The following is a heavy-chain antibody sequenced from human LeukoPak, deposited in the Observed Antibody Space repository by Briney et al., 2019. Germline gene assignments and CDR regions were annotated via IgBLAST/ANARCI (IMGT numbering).Heavy chain of an antibody. CDR2: ISGSGGST. CDR3: AKAHDFWSAYHDS. V-gene: IGHV3-23*01. D-gene: IGHD3-3*01. CDR1: GFTFSSYA. J-gene: IGHJ5*01. Sequence: PGGSLRLSCAASGFTFSSYAMSWVHQAPGKGLEWVSAISGSGGSTYYADSVKGRFTISRDNSKNTLYLQMNSLRAEDTAVYYCAKAHDFWSAYHDSWGQGTLVTVSS.